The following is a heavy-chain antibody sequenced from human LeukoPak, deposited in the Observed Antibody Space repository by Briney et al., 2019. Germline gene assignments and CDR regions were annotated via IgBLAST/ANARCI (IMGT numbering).Heavy chain of an antibody. CDR2: IYYSGST. CDR3: AKVAQFGDPKGGVFDI. V-gene: IGHV4-59*01. CDR1: GGSFSPYY. J-gene: IGHJ3*02. D-gene: IGHD3-10*01. Sequence: PSETLSLTCTVSGGSFSPYYWSWVRQPPGKGLEWIGYIYYSGSTNYSPSLKSRLTISLDTSRNQFSLKLTSVTAADTAMYYCAKVAQFGDPKGGVFDIWGQGTMVTVSS.